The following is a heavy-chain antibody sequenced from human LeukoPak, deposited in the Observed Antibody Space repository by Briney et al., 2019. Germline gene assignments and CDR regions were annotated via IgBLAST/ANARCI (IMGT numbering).Heavy chain of an antibody. CDR3: ARELSTSSTAFDM. CDR2: INQNRGSL. V-gene: IGHV4-34*01. J-gene: IGHJ3*02. D-gene: IGHD6-6*01. Sequence: PSETLSLTCAIYGGSFSDYYWSWIRLPPGGDLEWIGEINQNRGSLNYNPSLKSRVTMSVDTSKKQLYLKVTSVTAADTAVYYCARELSTSSTAFDMWGQGTMVTVSS. CDR1: GGSFSDYY.